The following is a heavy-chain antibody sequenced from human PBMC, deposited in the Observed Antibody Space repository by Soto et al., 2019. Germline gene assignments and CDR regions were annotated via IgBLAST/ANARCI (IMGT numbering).Heavy chain of an antibody. CDR1: GDSVSSNSAT. Sequence: SQTLSLTCGISGDSVSSNSATWNWIRQSPSRGLEWLGRTYYRSQWHNEYEESVKSRITINPDTSKNQFSLRLNSMSPEDTAVYYCARERGFLSEALDIWGRGTMVTVSS. CDR2: TYYRSQWHN. V-gene: IGHV6-1*01. CDR3: ARERGFLSEALDI. J-gene: IGHJ3*02. D-gene: IGHD3-10*01.